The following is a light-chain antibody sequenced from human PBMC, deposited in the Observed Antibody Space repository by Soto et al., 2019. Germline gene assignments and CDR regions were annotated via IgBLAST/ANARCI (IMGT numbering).Light chain of an antibody. J-gene: IGLJ2*01. V-gene: IGLV2-23*01. Sequence: QSVLTQPASVSGSPGQSITISCTGTSSDIGSYNLVSWYQQHPGKAPKLMIYEDNKRPSGVSNRFSGSKSGNTASLTISGLQAEDEADYHCCSYAGSSVIFGGGTKLTVL. CDR2: EDN. CDR3: CSYAGSSVI. CDR1: SSDIGSYNL.